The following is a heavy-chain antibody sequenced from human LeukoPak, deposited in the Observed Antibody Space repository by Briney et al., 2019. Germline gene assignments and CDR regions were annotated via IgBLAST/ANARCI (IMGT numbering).Heavy chain of an antibody. J-gene: IGHJ5*02. D-gene: IGHD4-11*01. CDR2: IIPIFGTE. V-gene: IGHV1-69*05. CDR3: ARPGCSNYRVGWFDP. Sequence: SVKLSCKASGGTFSSYACSWVRQAPGQGLEWMGGIIPIFGTEYYAQKFQGRVTITTDESTTTAYMELSSLRSENTAVYYCARPGCSNYRVGWFDPWGQGTLVTASS. CDR1: GGTFSSYA.